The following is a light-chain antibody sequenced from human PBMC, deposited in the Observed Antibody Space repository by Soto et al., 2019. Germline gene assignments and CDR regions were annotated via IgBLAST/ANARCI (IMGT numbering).Light chain of an antibody. J-gene: IGKJ5*01. V-gene: IGKV1-5*01. CDR3: HSRA. CDR1: QTISSW. Sequence: DIPMTQSPSTLSGSVGDRVTITCRASQTISSWLAWYQQKPGRAPKLLIYDASTLESGVPSRFSGSGSETEFTLTISRLQPDDFATYFCHSRAFGQGTRLEIK. CDR2: DAS.